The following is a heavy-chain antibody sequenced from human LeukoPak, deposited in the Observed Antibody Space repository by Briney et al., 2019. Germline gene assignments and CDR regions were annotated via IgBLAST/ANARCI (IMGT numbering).Heavy chain of an antibody. Sequence: PSETLSLTCTVSGGSISSSSYYWGWIRPPPGKGLEWIGSIYYSGSTYYNPSLKSRVTISVDTSKNQFSLKLSSVTAAETAVYYCARQLYYGSGSYLYAFDIWGQGTMVTVSS. CDR2: IYYSGST. J-gene: IGHJ3*02. CDR3: ARQLYYGSGSYLYAFDI. CDR1: GGSISSSSYY. V-gene: IGHV4-39*01. D-gene: IGHD3-10*01.